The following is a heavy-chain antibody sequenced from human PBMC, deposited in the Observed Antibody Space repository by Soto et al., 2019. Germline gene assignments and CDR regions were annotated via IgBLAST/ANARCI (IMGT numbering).Heavy chain of an antibody. CDR3: ARPNTPYYGSNSGAFDI. V-gene: IGHV3-11*06. CDR1: GFTFSDYY. D-gene: IGHD4-17*01. CDR2: ISHDSDYT. J-gene: IGHJ3*02. Sequence: QVQLVESGGGLVKPGGSLRLTCAASGFTFSDYYMSWIRQAPGQGLEWVSYISHDSDYTSYADSVRGRFSISSDNAQKSLCLQINSLRAKDTALYYCARPNTPYYGSNSGAFDIWGQGTRVTVSS.